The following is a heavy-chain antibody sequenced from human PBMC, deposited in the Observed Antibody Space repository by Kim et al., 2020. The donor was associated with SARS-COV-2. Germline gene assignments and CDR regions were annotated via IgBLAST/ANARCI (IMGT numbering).Heavy chain of an antibody. CDR1: GFTFSFYW. CDR3: ARAAFSPSITIFGVVIIPYYFDY. CDR2: IKQDGSEK. V-gene: IGHV3-7*05. Sequence: GGSLRLSCAASGFTFSFYWMSWVRQAPGKGLEWVANIKQDGSEKYYVDSVKGRFTISRDNAKNSLYLQMNSLRAEDTAVYYCARAAFSPSITIFGVVIIPYYFDYWGQGTLVTVSS. D-gene: IGHD3-3*01. J-gene: IGHJ4*02.